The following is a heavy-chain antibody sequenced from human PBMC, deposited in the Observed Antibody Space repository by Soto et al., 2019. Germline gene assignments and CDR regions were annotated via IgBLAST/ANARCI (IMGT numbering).Heavy chain of an antibody. CDR2: ISPSTSHI. D-gene: IGHD2-15*01. V-gene: IGHV3-21*01. J-gene: IGHJ6*02. CDR3: SGCSGGACHQNYGMDV. CDR1: GFTFSSCT. Sequence: EVHLVESGGGLVKPGGSLRLSCAVSGFTFSSCTMNWVRQAPGKGLEWVSSISPSTSHIYYADSVKGRFTISRDNAKNSLFLQMTSLRAETTAVYYCSGCSGGACHQNYGMDVWGQGTTVTVSS.